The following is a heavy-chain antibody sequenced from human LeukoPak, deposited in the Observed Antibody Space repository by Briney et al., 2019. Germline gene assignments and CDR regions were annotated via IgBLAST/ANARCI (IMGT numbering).Heavy chain of an antibody. CDR3: ARPWFGELFPGHI. CDR1: GVSISSSRYY. D-gene: IGHD3-10*01. V-gene: IGHV4-39*07. CDR2: IYYSGST. J-gene: IGHJ3*02. Sequence: SETLSLTCTVSGVSISSSRYYWGWIRQPPGKGLEWIGSIYYSGSTNYNPSLRSRVTISVDTSKNQFYLKLSSVTAADLAVYYCARPWFGELFPGHIWGQRTMVTVSS.